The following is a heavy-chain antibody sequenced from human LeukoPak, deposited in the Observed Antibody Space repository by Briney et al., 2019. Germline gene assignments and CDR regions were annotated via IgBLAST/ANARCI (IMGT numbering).Heavy chain of an antibody. Sequence: GESLKISCKASGYTFINYWIAWVRQMPGKGLEWMGIIYPGDSDTRYSPSFQGQVTISADKSISTAYLQWSTLKASDTAIYYCARHLGPVSSTLIDYWGQGTLVTVSS. D-gene: IGHD2-2*01. CDR3: ARHLGPVSSTLIDY. CDR2: IYPGDSDT. J-gene: IGHJ4*02. CDR1: GYTFINYW. V-gene: IGHV5-51*01.